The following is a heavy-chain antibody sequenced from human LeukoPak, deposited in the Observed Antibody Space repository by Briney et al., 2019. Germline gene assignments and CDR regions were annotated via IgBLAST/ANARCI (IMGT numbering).Heavy chain of an antibody. J-gene: IGHJ6*03. CDR3: AKGLKTTVGPYMGYHYYMDV. Sequence: GGSLRLSCAASGFTFSKFALSWVRQAPGKGLEWVSTINDRGTGTYYADSVKGRFTISRDNSKDTLSLQMNSLRAEDTAVYYCAKGLKTTVGPYMGYHYYMDVWGKGTTVTVSS. CDR1: GFTFSKFA. D-gene: IGHD1-1*01. V-gene: IGHV3-23*01. CDR2: INDRGTGT.